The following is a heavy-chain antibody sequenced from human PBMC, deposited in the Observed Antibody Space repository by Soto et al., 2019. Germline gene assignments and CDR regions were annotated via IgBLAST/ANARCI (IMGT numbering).Heavy chain of an antibody. J-gene: IGHJ6*02. D-gene: IGHD6-13*01. V-gene: IGHV1-8*01. CDR1: GYTFTSYD. Sequence: ASVKVSCKASGYTFTSYDINWVRQATGQGLEWMGWMNPNSGNTGYAQKFQGRVTMTRNTSISTAYMELSSLRSEDTAVYYCARVHIAAAGTRCYYGMDVWRQGTTVTVSS. CDR2: MNPNSGNT. CDR3: ARVHIAAAGTRCYYGMDV.